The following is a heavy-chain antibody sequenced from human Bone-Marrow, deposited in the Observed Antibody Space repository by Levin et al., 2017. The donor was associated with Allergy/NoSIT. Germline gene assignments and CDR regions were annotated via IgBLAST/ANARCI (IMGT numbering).Heavy chain of an antibody. CDR2: VYPRDSDT. CDR1: GYSFTSYW. Sequence: GGSLRLSCKISGYSFTSYWIGWVRQMPGKGLEWMGIVYPRDSDTRYNPSFEGQVTISADKSINTAYLQWSSLKASDTAIYYCARPYSGTYYLFESWGQGTLVTVSS. J-gene: IGHJ4*02. CDR3: ARPYSGTYYLFES. D-gene: IGHD1-26*01. V-gene: IGHV5-51*01.